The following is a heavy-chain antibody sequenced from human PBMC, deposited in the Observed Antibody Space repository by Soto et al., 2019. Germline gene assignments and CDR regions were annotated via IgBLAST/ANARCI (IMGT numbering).Heavy chain of an antibody. CDR3: ARDGAHSSGYDY. V-gene: IGHV3-13*01. D-gene: IGHD6-19*01. CDR2: IGTAGDT. Sequence: GGSLRLSCAASGFTFSSYDMHWVRQATGKGLEWVSAIGTAGDTYYPGSVKGRFTISRENAKNSLYLQMNSLRAGDTAVYYCARDGAHSSGYDYWGQGTLVTVS. J-gene: IGHJ4*02. CDR1: GFTFSSYD.